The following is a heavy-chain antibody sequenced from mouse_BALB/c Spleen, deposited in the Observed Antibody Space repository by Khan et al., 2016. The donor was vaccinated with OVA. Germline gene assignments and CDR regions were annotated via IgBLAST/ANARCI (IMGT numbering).Heavy chain of an antibody. CDR2: ISSGGDYT. V-gene: IGHV5-6*01. CDR1: GFTFSSYS. D-gene: IGHD4-1*01. Sequence: EVHLVESGGDLVKPGGSLKLSCAASGFTFSSYSMSWVRQTPDKRLEWVATISSGGDYTYYPDSVKGRSTISRDNATNTLYLQMSRLTSEDTAMYYCASHLTGSFAYWGQGTLVTVSA. CDR3: ASHLTGSFAY. J-gene: IGHJ3*01.